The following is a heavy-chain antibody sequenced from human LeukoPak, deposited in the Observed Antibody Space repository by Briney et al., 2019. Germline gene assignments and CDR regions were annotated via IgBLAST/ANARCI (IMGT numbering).Heavy chain of an antibody. CDR1: GFTFSSYS. D-gene: IGHD6-13*01. Sequence: PGGSLRLSCAASGFTFSSYSMNWVRQAPGKGLEWVSSISSSSSYIYYADSVKGRFTISRDNAKNSLYLQMNSLRAEDTAVYYCARSGPHFLSSVSVQQLVNFDYWGQGTLVTVSS. CDR2: ISSSSSYI. J-gene: IGHJ4*02. CDR3: ARSGPHFLSSVSVQQLVNFDY. V-gene: IGHV3-21*01.